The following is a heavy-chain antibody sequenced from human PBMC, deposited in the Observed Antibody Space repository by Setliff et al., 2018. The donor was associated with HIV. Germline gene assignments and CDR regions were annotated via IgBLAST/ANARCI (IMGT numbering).Heavy chain of an antibody. CDR1: GYGFTSYW. Sequence: GESLTISCKASGYGFTSYWIGWVRQMPGKGLEWMGIIYPGDSDTRYSPSFQGQVTFSTDESTTTAYLQWSSLKASDTAMYYCARLGSANWYFDLWGRGTLVTVSS. V-gene: IGHV5-51*01. D-gene: IGHD2-15*01. CDR2: IYPGDSDT. J-gene: IGHJ2*01. CDR3: ARLGSANWYFDL.